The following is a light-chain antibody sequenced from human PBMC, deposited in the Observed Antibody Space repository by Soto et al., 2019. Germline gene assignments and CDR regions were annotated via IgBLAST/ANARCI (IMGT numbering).Light chain of an antibody. Sequence: EIVLTQSPASLSFSPGERATLSCRASQNVANYLDWYQQKPGQAPRLLIYESSNRATGIAARFSGSGSGKDFTLTISSLEPEDFAVYYRQQRSKWPQTFGQGTKVEIX. CDR3: QQRSKWPQT. CDR1: QNVANY. V-gene: IGKV3-11*01. J-gene: IGKJ1*01. CDR2: ESS.